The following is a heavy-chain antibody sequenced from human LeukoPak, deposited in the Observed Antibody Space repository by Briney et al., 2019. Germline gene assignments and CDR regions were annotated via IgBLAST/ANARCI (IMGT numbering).Heavy chain of an antibody. J-gene: IGHJ4*02. CDR1: GFTISSYG. Sequence: GGTLRLSCAASGFTISSYGMHWVRQAPGKGLEWVAFIRYDGSNKYYADSVKGRFTISRDNSKNTLYLQMNSLRAEDTAVYYCAKDGGYCSSTSCYPNSEYFDYWGQGTLVTVSS. D-gene: IGHD2-2*03. CDR2: IRYDGSNK. V-gene: IGHV3-30*02. CDR3: AKDGGYCSSTSCYPNSEYFDY.